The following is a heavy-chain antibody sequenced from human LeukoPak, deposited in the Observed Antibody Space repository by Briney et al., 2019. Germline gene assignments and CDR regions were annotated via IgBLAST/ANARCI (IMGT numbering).Heavy chain of an antibody. J-gene: IGHJ4*02. V-gene: IGHV3-30-3*01. CDR1: GFTFSSYA. Sequence: GGSLRLSCAASGFTFSSYAMHWVRQAPGKGLEWVAVISYDGSNKYYADSVKGRFTISRDNSKNMLYLQMNSLRAEDTAVYYCAREYVVVVPAAIRGPFDYWGQGTLVTVSS. D-gene: IGHD2-2*02. CDR3: AREYVVVVPAAIRGPFDY. CDR2: ISYDGSNK.